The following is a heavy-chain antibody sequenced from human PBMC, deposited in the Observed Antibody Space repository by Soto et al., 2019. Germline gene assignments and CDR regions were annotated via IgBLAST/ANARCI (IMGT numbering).Heavy chain of an antibody. CDR2: IYSGGST. J-gene: IGHJ4*02. D-gene: IGHD5-18*01. Sequence: EVQLVESGGGLVQPGGSLRLSCAASGVTVSSNYMSWVRQAPGKGLEWVSVIYSGGSTYYADSVKGRFTISRDNSKNTLYLQMNSRRAEDTAVYYCARHGYSYGGGYFDCWGQGTLVTVSS. CDR3: ARHGYSYGGGYFDC. CDR1: GVTVSSNY. V-gene: IGHV3-66*04.